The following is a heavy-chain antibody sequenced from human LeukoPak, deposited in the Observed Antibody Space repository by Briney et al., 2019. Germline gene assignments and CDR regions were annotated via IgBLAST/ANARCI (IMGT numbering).Heavy chain of an antibody. J-gene: IGHJ4*02. CDR2: ISSSGSTI. CDR1: GFTFSSYD. V-gene: IGHV3-11*01. D-gene: IGHD6-13*01. Sequence: PGGSLRLSCAASGFTFSSYDMSWIRQAPGKGLEWVSYISSSGSTIYYADSVKGRFTISRDNAKNSLYLQMNSLRAEDTAVYYCAGAGIAAAGFDYWGQGTLVTVSS. CDR3: AGAGIAAAGFDY.